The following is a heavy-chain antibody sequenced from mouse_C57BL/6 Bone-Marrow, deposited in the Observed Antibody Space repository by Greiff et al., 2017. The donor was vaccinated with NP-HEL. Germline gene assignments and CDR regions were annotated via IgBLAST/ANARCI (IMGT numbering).Heavy chain of an antibody. CDR3: AYSNYDY. CDR2: IDPSDSYT. CDR1: GYTFTSYW. Sequence: QVQLQQPGAELVKPGASVKLSCKASGYTFTSYWMQWVKQRPGQGLEWIGEIDPSDSYTNYNQKFKGKATLTVDTSASTAYMQLSSLTSEDSAVYYCAYSNYDYEGQGTTLTVSA. D-gene: IGHD2-5*01. V-gene: IGHV1-50*01. J-gene: IGHJ2*01.